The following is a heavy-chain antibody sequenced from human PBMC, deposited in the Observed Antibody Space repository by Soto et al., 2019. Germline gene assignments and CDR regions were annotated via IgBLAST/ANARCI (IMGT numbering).Heavy chain of an antibody. D-gene: IGHD1-7*01. V-gene: IGHV1-69*13. CDR1: GGTFSSYA. CDR3: AREREDSITGTPYYYYRMDV. J-gene: IGHJ6*02. Sequence: SVKVSCKASGGTFSSYAISWVRQAPGQGLEWMGGIIPIFGTANYAQKFQGRVTITADESTSTAYVELSSLRSEDTAVYYCAREREDSITGTPYYYYRMDVWGQGTTVTVSS. CDR2: IIPIFGTA.